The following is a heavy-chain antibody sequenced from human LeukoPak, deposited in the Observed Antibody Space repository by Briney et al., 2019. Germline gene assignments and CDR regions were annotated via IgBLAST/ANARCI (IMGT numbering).Heavy chain of an antibody. CDR1: GFTFSSYS. J-gene: IGHJ6*03. D-gene: IGHD6-6*01. CDR2: ISSSSSYI. CDR3: ARDLSDSSSSWGFYYYMDV. V-gene: IGHV3-21*01. Sequence: GGSLRLSCAASGFTFSSYSMNWVRQAPGKGLEWVSSISSSSSYIYYADSVKGRFTISRDNAKNSLYLQVNSLRAEDTAVYYCARDLSDSSSSWGFYYYMDVWGKGTTVTVSS.